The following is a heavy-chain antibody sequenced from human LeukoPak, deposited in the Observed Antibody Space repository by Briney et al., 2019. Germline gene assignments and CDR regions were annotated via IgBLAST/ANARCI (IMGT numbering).Heavy chain of an antibody. Sequence: SVKVSCKASGGTFSSYAISWVRQAPGQGLEWMGRIIPILGIANYAQKFQGRVTITADKSTSTAYMELSSLRSEDTAVYYCLYVGIGDYWGQGTLVTVSS. CDR1: GGTFSSYA. J-gene: IGHJ4*02. D-gene: IGHD2/OR15-2a*01. CDR2: IIPILGIA. CDR3: LYVGIGDY. V-gene: IGHV1-69*04.